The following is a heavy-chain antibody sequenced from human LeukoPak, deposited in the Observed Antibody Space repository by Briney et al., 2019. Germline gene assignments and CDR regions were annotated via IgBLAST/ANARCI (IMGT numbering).Heavy chain of an antibody. CDR2: INAGNGNT. J-gene: IGHJ4*02. CDR1: GYTFTSYA. Sequence: ASVKVSCKASGYTFTSYAMHWVRQAPGQRLEWMGWINAGNGNTKYSQKFQGRVTITGDTSASTAYMELSSLRSEDTAVYYCARDQELLGFDYWGQGTLVTVSS. CDR3: ARDQELLGFDY. D-gene: IGHD1-26*01. V-gene: IGHV1-3*01.